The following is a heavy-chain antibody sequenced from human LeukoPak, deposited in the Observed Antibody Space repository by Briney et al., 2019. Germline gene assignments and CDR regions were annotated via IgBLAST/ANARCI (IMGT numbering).Heavy chain of an antibody. CDR3: ATGRQQWLVVIDY. D-gene: IGHD6-19*01. CDR1: GFTFSSYG. J-gene: IGHJ4*02. CDR2: ISYDGSTK. V-gene: IGHV3-30*03. Sequence: GRSLRLSYAASGFTFSSYGMHWVRQAPGKGLEWVAVISYDGSTKYYADSVKGRFTISRDNSKNTLYLQMNSLRAEDTAVYYCATGRQQWLVVIDYWGQGTLVTVSS.